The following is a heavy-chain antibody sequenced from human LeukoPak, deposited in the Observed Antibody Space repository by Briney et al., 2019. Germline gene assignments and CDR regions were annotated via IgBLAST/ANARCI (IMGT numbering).Heavy chain of an antibody. J-gene: IGHJ3*02. CDR2: INANSGGT. D-gene: IGHD2-15*01. CDR3: ARTVQVVANYMGAFDI. CDR1: GYTFTRYY. V-gene: IGHV1-2*02. Sequence: GASVKVSCKASGYTFTRYYMHWVRQAPGQGLEWMGWINANSGGTNYAQKFERRVTMTRDTSISTAYMELSRLRSGDTAVYYCARTVQVVANYMGAFDIWGQGTMVTVSS.